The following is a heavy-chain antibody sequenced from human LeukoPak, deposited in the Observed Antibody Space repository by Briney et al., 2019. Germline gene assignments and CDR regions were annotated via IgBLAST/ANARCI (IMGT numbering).Heavy chain of an antibody. Sequence: SETLSLTCTISGDSITNSYWNWIRQPPGGGLEWIGRISYGGNTNYNPSLKSRVIISRDTSKTQSSLELTSVTAADTAVYYCAKRIIEARDNGDSNWLDPWGQGILVTVSS. J-gene: IGHJ5*01. CDR2: ISYGGNT. CDR3: AKRIIEARDNGDSNWLDP. D-gene: IGHD4-17*01. CDR1: GDSITNSY. V-gene: IGHV4-59*08.